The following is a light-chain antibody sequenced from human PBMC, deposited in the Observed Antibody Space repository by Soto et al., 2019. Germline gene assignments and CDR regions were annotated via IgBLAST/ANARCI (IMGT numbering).Light chain of an antibody. CDR1: QTISSF. CDR2: ATS. CDR3: QQSYSTPYT. Sequence: DIQMTQSPSFLSASLGDRVTITCRASQTISSFLYWYQQRPGKAPKLLIYATSNLHSVVPSRFSGAGSGTDFTLTINSLQPEDFATYYCQQSYSTPYTFGQGTKL. V-gene: IGKV1-39*01. J-gene: IGKJ2*01.